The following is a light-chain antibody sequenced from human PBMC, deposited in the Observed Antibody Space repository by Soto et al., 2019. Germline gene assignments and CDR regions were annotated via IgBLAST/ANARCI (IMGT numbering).Light chain of an antibody. Sequence: EIFMTQSPATLSVFPGERVIHSCRASQSVGSTLAWYQQKPGQAPRLLIRGASTRATGVPARFSGSGSGTEFTLTISSLQSEDFAVYYCQQYSSSLTFGGGTTLEIK. CDR1: QSVGST. CDR2: GAS. CDR3: QQYSSSLT. J-gene: IGKJ4*02. V-gene: IGKV3-15*01.